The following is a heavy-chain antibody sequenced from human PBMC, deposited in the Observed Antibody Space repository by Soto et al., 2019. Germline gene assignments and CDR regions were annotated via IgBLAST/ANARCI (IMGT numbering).Heavy chain of an antibody. Sequence: DSVKVSCKASGYTFTGYYMHWVRQAPGQGLEWMGWINPNSGGTNYAQKFQGWVTMTRDTSISTAYMELSRLRSDDTAVYYCARDKAASSSVALYYGMDVWGQRTTVPVSS. CDR3: ARDKAASSSVALYYGMDV. CDR2: INPNSGGT. V-gene: IGHV1-2*04. D-gene: IGHD6-13*01. CDR1: GYTFTGYY. J-gene: IGHJ6*02.